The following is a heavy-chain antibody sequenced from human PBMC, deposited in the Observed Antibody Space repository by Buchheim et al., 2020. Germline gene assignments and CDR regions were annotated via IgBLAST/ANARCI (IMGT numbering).Heavy chain of an antibody. D-gene: IGHD6-6*01. CDR1: GFTFSSYA. CDR3: ATYKYSSSSDYYYGMDV. Sequence: EVQVLESGGGLVQPGGSLRLSCAASGFTFSSYAMSWVRQTPGKGLEWVSGISGDGANTYYADSVKGRFTTPRDNSKNTVYLQMHSLRAEDTALYYCATYKYSSSSDYYYGMDVWGQGTT. V-gene: IGHV3-23*01. CDR2: ISGDGANT. J-gene: IGHJ6*02.